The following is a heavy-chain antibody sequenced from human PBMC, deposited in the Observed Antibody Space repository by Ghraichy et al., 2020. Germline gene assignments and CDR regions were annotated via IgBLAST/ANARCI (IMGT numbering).Heavy chain of an antibody. CDR2: IRSKAYGGTT. V-gene: IGHV3-49*04. CDR3: TRVYDFWSGYSVHDAFDI. J-gene: IGHJ3*02. D-gene: IGHD3-3*01. Sequence: GGSLRLSCTASGFTFGDYAMSWVRQAPGKGLEWVGFIRSKAYGGTTEYAASVKGRFTISRDDSKSIAYLQMNSLKTEDTAVYYCTRVYDFWSGYSVHDAFDIWGQGTMVTVSS. CDR1: GFTFGDYA.